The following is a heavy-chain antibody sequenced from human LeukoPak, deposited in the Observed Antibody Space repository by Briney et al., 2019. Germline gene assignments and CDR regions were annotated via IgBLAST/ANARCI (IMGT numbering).Heavy chain of an antibody. D-gene: IGHD3-22*01. CDR1: GYTFTSYG. Sequence: ASVKVSCKASGYTFTSYGISWVRQAPGQGLEWMGWISAYNGNTNYAQKLQGRVTMTTDTSTSTAHMELRSLRSDDTAVYYCAREGVDYYDSSGLDYWGQGTLVTVSS. CDR2: ISAYNGNT. V-gene: IGHV1-18*01. CDR3: AREGVDYYDSSGLDY. J-gene: IGHJ4*02.